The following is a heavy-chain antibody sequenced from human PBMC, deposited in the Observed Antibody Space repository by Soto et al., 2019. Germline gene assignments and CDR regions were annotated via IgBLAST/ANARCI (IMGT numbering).Heavy chain of an antibody. V-gene: IGHV3-9*01. CDR1: GFTFDDNA. J-gene: IGHJ4*02. CDR3: AISQDRGGRTTFIY. Sequence: GGSLRLSCAVSGFTFDDNAMHWVRQAPEKGLEWVSGINWKSDIGYADSVKGRFTISRGNAENSLYLQMNSLRAEDTALYYCAISQDRGGRTTFIYWGQGTQVTVSS. D-gene: IGHD3-16*01. CDR2: INWKSDI.